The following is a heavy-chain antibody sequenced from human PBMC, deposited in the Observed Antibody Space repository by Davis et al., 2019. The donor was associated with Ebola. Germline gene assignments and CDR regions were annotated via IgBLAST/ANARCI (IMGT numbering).Heavy chain of an antibody. CDR3: TTVGGYSYGRPDY. CDR1: GFTFSGSA. J-gene: IGHJ4*02. V-gene: IGHV3-15*07. Sequence: GESLKISCAASGFTFSGSAMHWVRQAPGKGLEWVGRIKSKTDGGTTDYAAPVKGRFTISRDDSKNTLYLQMNSLKTEDTAVYYCTTVGGYSYGRPDYWGQGTLVTVSS. CDR2: IKSKTDGGTT. D-gene: IGHD5-18*01.